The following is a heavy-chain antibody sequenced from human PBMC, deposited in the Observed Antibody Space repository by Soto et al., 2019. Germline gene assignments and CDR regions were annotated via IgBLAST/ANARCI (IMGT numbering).Heavy chain of an antibody. J-gene: IGHJ4*02. CDR2: ISTSIDAA. D-gene: IGHD6-6*01. V-gene: IGHV3-23*01. CDR3: AKDRTVAARNFDY. CDR1: GFAFSNYA. Sequence: LRLSCAASGFAFSNYAMHWVRQAPGKGLEWVSSISTSIDAAYYADSVKGRFTISRDDSKNTLYLQMNSLRAEDSAVYYCAKDRTVAARNFDYWGQGTQVTV.